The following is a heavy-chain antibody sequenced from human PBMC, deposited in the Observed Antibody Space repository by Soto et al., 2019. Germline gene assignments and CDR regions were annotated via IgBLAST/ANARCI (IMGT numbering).Heavy chain of an antibody. CDR2: IISILGIA. J-gene: IGHJ6*03. Sequence: QVQLVQSGAEVKKPGSSVKVSCKASGGTFSSYTISWVRQAPGQGLEWMGRIISILGIANYAQKFQGRVTITADKSTSTAYMELSSLRSEDTAVYYCARDRVGGYMDVWGKGTTVTVSS. CDR1: GGTFSSYT. V-gene: IGHV1-69*08. D-gene: IGHD1-26*01. CDR3: ARDRVGGYMDV.